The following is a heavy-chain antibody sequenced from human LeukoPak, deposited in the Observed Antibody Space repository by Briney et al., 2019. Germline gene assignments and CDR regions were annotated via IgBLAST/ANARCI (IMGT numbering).Heavy chain of an antibody. CDR2: INDDGRTT. CDR1: GFTFSNYW. V-gene: IGHV3-74*01. D-gene: IGHD5-18*01. J-gene: IGHJ4*02. CDR3: ARGPWDTAMATFDY. Sequence: GGSLRLSCAASGFTFSNYWMHWVRQAAGKGLVWVSHINDDGRTTNYADSVKGRFTVSGDNAKNTLSLQMNSLRAEDTAVYYCARGPWDTAMATFDYWGQGTLVTVSS.